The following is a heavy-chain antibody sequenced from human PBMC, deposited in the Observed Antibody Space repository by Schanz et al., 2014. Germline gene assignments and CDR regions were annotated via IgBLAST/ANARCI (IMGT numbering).Heavy chain of an antibody. V-gene: IGHV4-30-2*01. J-gene: IGHJ6*02. CDR3: AREDRYYHGLDV. CDR1: GGSISRGFYS. Sequence: QLQMQESGPGLVKPSETLSLTCSVSGGSISRGFYSWNWIRQPPGRGLEWIGCIYYSGSTYYNPSLKTRVTISIDRSKDQFPLSLNSVTAADTAVYYCAREDRYYHGLDVWGQGTTVTVS. CDR2: IYYSGST.